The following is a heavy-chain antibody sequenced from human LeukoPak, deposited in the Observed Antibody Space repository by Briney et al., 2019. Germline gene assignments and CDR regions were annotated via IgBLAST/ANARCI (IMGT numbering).Heavy chain of an antibody. CDR2: IQYDESNK. CDR3: AREVATLTDGFDI. CDR1: GFTFSSYG. Sequence: GGSLRLSCAASGFTFSSYGLHWIRQAPGKGLEWVAFIQYDESNKYCSDSVKGRFTIARDNSKNTLYLQMNSLRIEDTAVYYCAREVATLTDGFDIWGQGTMVTVSP. V-gene: IGHV3-30*02. J-gene: IGHJ3*02. D-gene: IGHD5-12*01.